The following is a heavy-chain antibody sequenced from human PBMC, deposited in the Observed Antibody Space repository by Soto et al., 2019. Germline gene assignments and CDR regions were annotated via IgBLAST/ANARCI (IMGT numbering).Heavy chain of an antibody. CDR1: GGTSNSYA. CDR2: IIPIFGTA. D-gene: IGHD1-26*01. Sequence: QVQLVQSGAEVKKPGSSVKVSCKASGGTSNSYAIIWVRQAPGQGLEWMGGIIPIFGTADYAQKFQGRVTITADESTSTADMELSSLRSEDTAVYYCARHPVSGSDACYYGMEVWGQGTTVTVSS. J-gene: IGHJ6*02. V-gene: IGHV1-69*12. CDR3: ARHPVSGSDACYYGMEV.